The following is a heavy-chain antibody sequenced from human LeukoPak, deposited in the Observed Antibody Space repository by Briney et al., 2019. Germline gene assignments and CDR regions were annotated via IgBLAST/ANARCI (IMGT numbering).Heavy chain of an antibody. Sequence: GESLRLSCAASGFTSSACDMHWVRQITGGGLEWVSTSGTVGDTFYSDSVKGRFTISRENAKNSVHLQMNSLRVGDSAIYFCVRAAMPYIINGRRFDYWGQGTLVTVSS. J-gene: IGHJ4*02. CDR1: GFTSSACD. D-gene: IGHD2-2*01. CDR2: SGTVGDT. V-gene: IGHV3-13*04. CDR3: VRAAMPYIINGRRFDY.